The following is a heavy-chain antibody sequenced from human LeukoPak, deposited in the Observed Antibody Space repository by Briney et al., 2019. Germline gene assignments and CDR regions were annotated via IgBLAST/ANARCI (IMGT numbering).Heavy chain of an antibody. CDR1: GDSISSGGFY. Sequence: PSQTLSLTCTVSGDSISSGGFYWSWIRQHPGKGLEWIGYIYYSGSTYYNPSLMSRITILLDTSKNQFYLKLSSMTSADTAVYYCARAHYPHWYFDLWGRGTLVTVSS. V-gene: IGHV4-31*03. CDR2: IYYSGST. CDR3: ARAHYPHWYFDL. D-gene: IGHD3-10*01. J-gene: IGHJ2*01.